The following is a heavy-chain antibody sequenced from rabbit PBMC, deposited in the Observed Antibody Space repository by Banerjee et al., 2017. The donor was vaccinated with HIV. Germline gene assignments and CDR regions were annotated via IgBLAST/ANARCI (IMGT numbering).Heavy chain of an antibody. V-gene: IGHV1S7*01. CDR3: ARDLAGVIGWNFNL. CDR1: GFSFSSYW. Sequence: QLEESGGDLVKPEGSLTLTCTASGFSFSSYWMSWVRQAPGKGLEWIGAIYAGRGTTYYASWVNGRFTISSHNAQNTLYLQLNSLTAADTATYFCARDLAGVIGWNFNLWGQGTLVTVS. CDR2: IYAGRGTT. J-gene: IGHJ4*01. D-gene: IGHD4-1*01.